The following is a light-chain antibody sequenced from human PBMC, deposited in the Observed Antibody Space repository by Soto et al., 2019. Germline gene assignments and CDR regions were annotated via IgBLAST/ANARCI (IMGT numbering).Light chain of an antibody. V-gene: IGKV3-20*01. CDR3: QQYGSSPT. Sequence: IVLTQSPGTLSLSPGERATLSCRASQSVSRYLAWYQQKPGQAPRLLIYGASSRATGIPDRFSGSGSGTDFTLTISRLEPEDFAVYYCQQYGSSPTSGGGTKVEIK. CDR2: GAS. J-gene: IGKJ4*01. CDR1: QSVSRY.